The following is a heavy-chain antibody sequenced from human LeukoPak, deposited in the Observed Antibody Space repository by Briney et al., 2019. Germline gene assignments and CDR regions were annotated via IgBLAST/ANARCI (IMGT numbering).Heavy chain of an antibody. D-gene: IGHD5-12*01. Sequence: QTGGSLRLSCAASGFTFSSYWLSWVRQAPGKGLEWVANINQDGSATYYVDSVKGRFTISRDNAKNSLYLQMSSLRAEDTAVYYCARDEVAVPGGDCWGQGTLVTVSS. V-gene: IGHV3-7*04. J-gene: IGHJ4*02. CDR1: GFTFSSYW. CDR3: ARDEVAVPGGDC. CDR2: INQDGSAT.